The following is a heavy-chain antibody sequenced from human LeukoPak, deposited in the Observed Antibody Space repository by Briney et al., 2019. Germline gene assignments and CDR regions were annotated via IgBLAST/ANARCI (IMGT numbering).Heavy chain of an antibody. V-gene: IGHV3-11*01. J-gene: IGHJ4*02. D-gene: IGHD3-22*01. CDR2: ISSSGSTI. CDR3: ARDLIGYYYDSSGYYFY. Sequence: PGESLRLSCAASGFTFSDYYMSWIRQAPGKGLEWVSYISSSGSTIYYADSVKGRFTISRDNAKNSLYLQMNSLRAEDTAVYYCARDLIGYYYDSSGYYFYWGQGTLVTVSS. CDR1: GFTFSDYY.